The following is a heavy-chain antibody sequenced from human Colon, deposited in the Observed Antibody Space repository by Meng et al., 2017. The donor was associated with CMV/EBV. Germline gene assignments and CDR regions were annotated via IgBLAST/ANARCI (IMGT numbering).Heavy chain of an antibody. J-gene: IGHJ5*02. CDR3: ARLRNFNNWFDT. CDR2: IYPDDSET. V-gene: IGHV5-51*01. CDR1: GYSFTNYW. Sequence: SCEGSGYSFTNYWIAWVRQMPRRGPEWMGIIYPDDSETRYSPSFQGQVTISVDKSLNTAYLQWNSLKASDTAMYYCARLRNFNNWFDTWGQGTLVTVSS. D-gene: IGHD4-11*01.